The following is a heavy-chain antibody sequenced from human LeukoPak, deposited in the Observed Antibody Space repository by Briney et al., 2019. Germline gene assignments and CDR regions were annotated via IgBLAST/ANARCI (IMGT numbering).Heavy chain of an antibody. CDR1: GFTFSSYW. CDR3: ARVLVVPVYYYYYMDV. Sequence: PGGSLRLSCAASGFTFSSYWMHWVRQAPGKGLVWVSRINSDGSSTSYADSVKGRFTISRDNAKNSLYLQMNSLRAEDTAVYYCARVLVVPVYYYYYMDVWGKGTTVTISS. J-gene: IGHJ6*03. V-gene: IGHV3-74*01. D-gene: IGHD2-2*01. CDR2: INSDGSST.